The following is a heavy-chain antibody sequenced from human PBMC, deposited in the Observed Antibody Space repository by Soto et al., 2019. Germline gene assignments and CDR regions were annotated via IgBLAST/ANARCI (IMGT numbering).Heavy chain of an antibody. J-gene: IGHJ4*02. V-gene: IGHV3-30*18. CDR1: GFTFSSYG. Sequence: GGSLRLSCAASGFTFSSYGMHWVRQAPGKGLEWVAVISYDGSNKYYADSVKGRFTISRDNSKNTLYLQMNSLRAEDTAVYYCAKDTDIVVVVAANHFDYWGQGTLVTVSS. CDR2: ISYDGSNK. D-gene: IGHD2-15*01. CDR3: AKDTDIVVVVAANHFDY.